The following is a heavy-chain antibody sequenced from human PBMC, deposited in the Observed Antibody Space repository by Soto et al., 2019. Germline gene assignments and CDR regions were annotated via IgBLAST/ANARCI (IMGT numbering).Heavy chain of an antibody. D-gene: IGHD6-19*01. V-gene: IGHV3-23*01. CDR2: ISGSGGST. CDR3: ANAIAVATVYYYYGMDV. CDR1: GVTFSDDG. Sequence: AGSLSVCWAAAGVTFSDDGVSWVRQAPGKGLEWVSAISGSGGSTYYADSVKGRFTISRDNSKNTLYLQMNSLRAEDTAVYYCANAIAVATVYYYYGMDVWGQGTTVTVSS. J-gene: IGHJ6*02.